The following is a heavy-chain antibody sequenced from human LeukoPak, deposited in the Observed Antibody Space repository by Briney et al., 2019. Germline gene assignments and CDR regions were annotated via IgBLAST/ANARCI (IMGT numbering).Heavy chain of an antibody. CDR3: ARGRYCTTTSCTYWYFDL. D-gene: IGHD2-2*01. CDR2: IYTSGTT. J-gene: IGHJ2*01. CDR1: GGSIISYY. Sequence: PSETLSLTCTVSGGSIISYYRTWIRQPAGKGLEWIGRIYTSGTTNYNPSLQSRVTMSVDSSKNQFSLKLNSVTAADTAVYYCARGRYCTTTSCTYWYFDLWGGGTLVTVSS. V-gene: IGHV4-4*07.